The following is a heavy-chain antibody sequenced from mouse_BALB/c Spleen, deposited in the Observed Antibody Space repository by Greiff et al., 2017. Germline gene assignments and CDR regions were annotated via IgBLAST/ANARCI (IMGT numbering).Heavy chain of an antibody. V-gene: IGHV5-6-4*01. D-gene: IGHD2-3*01. J-gene: IGHJ2*01. CDR2: ISSGGSYT. Sequence: EVKVVESGGGLVKPGGSLKLSCAASGFTFSSYTMSWVRQTPEKRLEWVATISSGGSYTYYPDSVKGRFTISRDNAKNTLYLQMSSLKSEDTAMYYCTRDGYYYWGQGTTLTVSS. CDR3: TRDGYYY. CDR1: GFTFSSYT.